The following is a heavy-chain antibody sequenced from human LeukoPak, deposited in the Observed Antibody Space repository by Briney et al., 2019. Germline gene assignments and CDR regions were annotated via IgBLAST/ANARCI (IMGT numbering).Heavy chain of an antibody. CDR1: GGTFSSYA. CDR3: ARDPGAYCGGDCHLDY. CDR2: IIPILGIA. D-gene: IGHD2-21*02. V-gene: IGHV1-69*04. Sequence: GASVKVSCKASGGTFSSYAISWVRQAPGQGLEWMGRIIPILGIANYAQKFQGRVTITAGKSTSTAYMELSSLRSEDTAVYYCARDPGAYCGGDCHLDYWGQGTLVTVSS. J-gene: IGHJ4*02.